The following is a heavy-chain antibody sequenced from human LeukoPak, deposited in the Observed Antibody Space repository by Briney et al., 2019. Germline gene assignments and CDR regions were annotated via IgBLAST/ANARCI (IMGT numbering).Heavy chain of an antibody. Sequence: GGSLRLSCAASGFTFSSYDMSWVRQAPGKGLEWVSANSGSGGTTYYADSVKGRFTISRDNAKNSLFLQMNSLRDEDTAVYYCARDMYYGDYEVDYWGQGTLVTVSS. J-gene: IGHJ4*02. CDR1: GFTFSSYD. CDR3: ARDMYYGDYEVDY. V-gene: IGHV3-23*01. CDR2: NSGSGGTT. D-gene: IGHD4-17*01.